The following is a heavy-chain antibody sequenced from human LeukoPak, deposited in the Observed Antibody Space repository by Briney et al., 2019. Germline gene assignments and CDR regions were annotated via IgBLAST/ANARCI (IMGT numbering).Heavy chain of an antibody. J-gene: IGHJ4*02. CDR2: ISGATYRT. V-gene: IGHV3-23*01. Sequence: PGGSLRLSCGASGLNFSGYAMSWVRQAPGKGLQWVSAISGATYRTYYAASVRGRFTISRDISKNTMYLQMNNLRAEDTAIYYCAKDTFVELSYLLLWGQGTLVTVSS. CDR1: GLNFSGYA. CDR3: AKDTFVELSYLLL. D-gene: IGHD2-2*02.